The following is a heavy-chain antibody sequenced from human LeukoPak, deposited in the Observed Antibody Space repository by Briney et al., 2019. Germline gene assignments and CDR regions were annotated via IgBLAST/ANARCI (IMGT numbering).Heavy chain of an antibody. V-gene: IGHV4-31*03. CDR1: GGSISSGGYY. J-gene: IGHJ3*02. CDR3: ARGDSTVFYAFDI. Sequence: SETLSLTCTVSGGSISSGGYYWSWIRQHPGKGLEWIGYIYYSGSTYYNPSLKSRVTISVDTSKNQFSLKLSSVTAADTAVYYCARGDSTVFYAFDIWGQGTMVTVSS. CDR2: IYYSGST. D-gene: IGHD2/OR15-2a*01.